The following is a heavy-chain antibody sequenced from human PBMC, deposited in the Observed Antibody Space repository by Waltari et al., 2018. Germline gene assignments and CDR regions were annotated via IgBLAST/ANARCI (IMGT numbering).Heavy chain of an antibody. J-gene: IGHJ4*02. D-gene: IGHD1-1*01. Sequence: EVQLVVSGGGLVQPGGSLRVSCAASGFTFRNHWMSWVRQPPGKGLEWVANREPDGGEKNYVDSVKGRFTISRDNAQNSVHLQMNSLRPEDTAVYYCARLWNGPDSWGQGALVTVSS. CDR3: ARLWNGPDS. V-gene: IGHV3-7*03. CDR2: REPDGGEK. CDR1: GFTFRNHW.